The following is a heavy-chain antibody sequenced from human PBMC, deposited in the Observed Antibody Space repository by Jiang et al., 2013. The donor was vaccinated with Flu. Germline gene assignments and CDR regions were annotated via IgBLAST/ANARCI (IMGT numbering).Heavy chain of an antibody. Sequence: KASGYTFTSHGINWVRQAPGQGLEWMGWISVYNGNTIYAQKFQGRVAMTTDTSTNTAYMGLRSLRSDDTAVYYCGRVSGGAPVYYFDYWGQGALVTVSS. CDR3: GRVSGGAPVYYFDY. V-gene: IGHV1-18*01. J-gene: IGHJ4*02. CDR2: ISVYNGNT. D-gene: IGHD2-8*02. CDR1: GYTFTSHG.